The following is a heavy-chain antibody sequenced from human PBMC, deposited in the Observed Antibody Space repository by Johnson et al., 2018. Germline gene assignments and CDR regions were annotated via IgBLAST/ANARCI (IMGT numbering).Heavy chain of an antibody. CDR1: GFTFDDYA. D-gene: IGHD4-17*01. CDR3: ARDRGTTVTMGYYGMDV. V-gene: IGHV3-23*04. J-gene: IGHJ6*02. CDR2: ISGSGGST. Sequence: EVQLVESGGGLVQPGRSXRLSCAASGFTFDDYAMHWVRQAPGKGLEWVSGISGSGGSTYYADSVKGRFTISRDNSKNTLYLQMNSLRAEDTAVYYCARDRGTTVTMGYYGMDVWGQVTTVTVSS.